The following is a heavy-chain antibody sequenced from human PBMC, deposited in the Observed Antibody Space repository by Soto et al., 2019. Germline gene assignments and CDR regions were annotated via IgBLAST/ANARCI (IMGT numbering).Heavy chain of an antibody. CDR3: ARGFKSGYYGDYPGLFDY. CDR2: ISSNGGST. D-gene: IGHD4-17*01. V-gene: IGHV3-64*01. J-gene: IGHJ4*02. Sequence: EVQLVESGGGLVQPGGSLRLSCAASGFTFSSYAMHWVRQAPGKGLEYVSAISSNGGSTYYANSVKGRFTISRDNSKNTLYLQMGSLRAEDMAVYYCARGFKSGYYGDYPGLFDYWGQGTLVTVSS. CDR1: GFTFSSYA.